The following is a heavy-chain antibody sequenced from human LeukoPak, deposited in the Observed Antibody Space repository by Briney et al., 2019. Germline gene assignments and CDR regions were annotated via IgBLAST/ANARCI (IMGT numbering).Heavy chain of an antibody. CDR2: ISSSGGST. CDR3: AKGQQLVLGVFDY. CDR1: GFTFSSYA. V-gene: IGHV3-23*01. J-gene: IGHJ4*02. D-gene: IGHD6-13*01. Sequence: PPGGSLRLSCAASGFTFSSYAMSWVRQAPGMGLEWVSGISSSGGSTDYADSVKGRFTISRDNSKNTLYLQMNSLRAEDTAVYYCAKGQQLVLGVFDYWGQGTLVTVSS.